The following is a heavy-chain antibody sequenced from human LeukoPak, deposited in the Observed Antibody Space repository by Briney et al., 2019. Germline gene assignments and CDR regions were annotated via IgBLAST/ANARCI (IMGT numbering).Heavy chain of an antibody. CDR3: VRYDYSNRGPDY. Sequence: ASVKVSCKASGYTFTGYYMHWVRQAPGQGLEWMGWINPNSGGTNYAQKFQGRVTMTRDTSISTAYMELSRLRSDDTAVYCCVRYDYSNRGPDYWGQGTLVTVSS. D-gene: IGHD4-11*01. J-gene: IGHJ4*02. V-gene: IGHV1-2*02. CDR2: INPNSGGT. CDR1: GYTFTGYY.